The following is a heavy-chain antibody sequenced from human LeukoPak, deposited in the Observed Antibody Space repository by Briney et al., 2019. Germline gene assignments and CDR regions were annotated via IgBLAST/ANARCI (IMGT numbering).Heavy chain of an antibody. V-gene: IGHV3-74*01. J-gene: IGHJ3*02. D-gene: IGHD3-10*01. CDR2: INSDGSST. CDR3: STGSGHAFDI. Sequence: GGSLRLSCAASGFTFSSYWMHWVRQVPGKGLVWVSRINSDGSSTSYADSVKGRFTISRDNAKNTLYVQMNSLRAEDTAVYYCSTGSGHAFDIWGRGAMVTVSS. CDR1: GFTFSSYW.